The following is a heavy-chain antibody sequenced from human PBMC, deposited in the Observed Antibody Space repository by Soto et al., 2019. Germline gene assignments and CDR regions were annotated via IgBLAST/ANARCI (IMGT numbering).Heavy chain of an antibody. CDR2: IYYSGST. CDR3: ALSRSPNGAVRYTG. V-gene: IGHV4-31*03. CDR1: GGSISSGGYY. D-gene: IGHD5-12*01. J-gene: IGHJ4*02. Sequence: QVQLQESGPGLVKPSQTLSLTCTVSGGSISSGGYYWSWIRQHPGKGLEWIGYIYYSGSTYYNPSLKSRVTISVDTSKNPCALKLSSVTAADKAVYYWALSRSPNGAVRYTGWGQGTLVTVSS.